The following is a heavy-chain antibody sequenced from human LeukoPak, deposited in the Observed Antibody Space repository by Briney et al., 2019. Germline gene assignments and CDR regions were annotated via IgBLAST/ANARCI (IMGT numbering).Heavy chain of an antibody. J-gene: IGHJ4*02. CDR2: IWFDGSNK. Sequence: GRSLRLSCAASGFTFSGYGMHWVRQAPGKGLEWVAVIWFDGSNKYYADSVKGRFTISRDNSKNTLYLQMNSLRAEDTAVYYCAGDRTTVTTSDIGYWGQGTLVTVSS. CDR1: GFTFSGYG. D-gene: IGHD4-11*01. V-gene: IGHV3-33*01. CDR3: AGDRTTVTTSDIGY.